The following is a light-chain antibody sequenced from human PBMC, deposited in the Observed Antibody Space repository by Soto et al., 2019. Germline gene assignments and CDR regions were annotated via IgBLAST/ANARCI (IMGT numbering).Light chain of an antibody. CDR1: QSLLHSNGYNY. Sequence: DIVMTQSPLSLPVTPGEPASISCRSSQSLLHSNGYNYLDWYLQKPGKPPKLLIYDASSLESGVPSRFSGSGSGTDFSLTITSLQPDDSATYYCQQYHSYYPWTFGQGTKVDIK. CDR2: DAS. J-gene: IGKJ1*01. CDR3: QQYHSYYPWT. V-gene: IGKV2-28*01.